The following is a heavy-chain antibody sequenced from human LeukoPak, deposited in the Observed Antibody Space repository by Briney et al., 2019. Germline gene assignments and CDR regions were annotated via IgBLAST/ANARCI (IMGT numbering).Heavy chain of an antibody. CDR2: IKHDGSEK. CDR3: TRRLDD. CDR1: GFSFNSDW. J-gene: IGHJ4*02. Sequence: GGSLRLSCAASGFSFNSDWMDWVRQAPGKGLEWVANIKHDGSEKNYLDSVKGRFTISRDNAQNSLYLQMNGLRVEDTAVYYCTRRLDDWGQGTLVTVSS. V-gene: IGHV3-7*01. D-gene: IGHD3-16*01.